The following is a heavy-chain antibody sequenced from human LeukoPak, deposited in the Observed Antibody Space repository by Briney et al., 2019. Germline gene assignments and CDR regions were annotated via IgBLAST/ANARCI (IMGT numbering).Heavy chain of an antibody. Sequence: SQTLSLTCAVSGGSISSGGYSWSWIRQPPGKGLEWTGYIYHSGSTYYNPSLKSRVTISVDRSKNQFSLKLSSVTAADTAVYYCARQYYDILTGYRYGMDVWGQGTTVTVSS. D-gene: IGHD3-9*01. J-gene: IGHJ6*02. CDR3: ARQYYDILTGYRYGMDV. V-gene: IGHV4-30-2*01. CDR1: GGSISSGGYS. CDR2: IYHSGST.